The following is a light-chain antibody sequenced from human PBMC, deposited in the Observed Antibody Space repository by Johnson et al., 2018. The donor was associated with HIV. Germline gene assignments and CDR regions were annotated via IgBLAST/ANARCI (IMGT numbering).Light chain of an antibody. V-gene: IGLV1-51*02. CDR3: GTWDSSLSAGV. CDR1: NSNIGNNY. CDR2: ENN. J-gene: IGLJ1*01. Sequence: QSVLTQPPSVSAAPGQKVTISCSGSNSNIGNNYVSWYQHLPGTAPKLLIYENNKRPSGIPDRFSGSKSGTSATLGFTGLQTGDEADYYCGTWDSSLSAGVFGTGTKVTVL.